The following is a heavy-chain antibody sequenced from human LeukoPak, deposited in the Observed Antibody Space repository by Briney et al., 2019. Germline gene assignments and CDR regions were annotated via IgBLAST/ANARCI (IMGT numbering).Heavy chain of an antibody. J-gene: IGHJ6*03. CDR2: INPSGGST. CDR1: GYTFTSYY. Sequence: ASVKVSCKASGYTFTSYYMHWVRQAPGQGLEWMGIINPSGGSTSYAQKFQGRVTMTRDTSTSTVYMELSSLRSEDTAVYYCARAGSNTFVYYYYYYMDVWGKGTTVTVSS. V-gene: IGHV1-46*03. CDR3: ARAGSNTFVYYYYYYMDV. D-gene: IGHD2-2*02.